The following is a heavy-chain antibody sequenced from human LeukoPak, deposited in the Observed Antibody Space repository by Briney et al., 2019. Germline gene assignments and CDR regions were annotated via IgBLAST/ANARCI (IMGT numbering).Heavy chain of an antibody. Sequence: SETLSLTCSVSGGSISSSSYYWGWIRQPPGKGLEWIGSIYYSGRTYYNPSLKSRVTISVDTSKNQFSLKLSSVTAADTAVYYCARVSWFPGTSYYYMDVWGKGTTVTVSS. V-gene: IGHV4-39*07. CDR2: IYYSGRT. D-gene: IGHD1-1*01. CDR1: GGSISSSSYY. CDR3: ARVSWFPGTSYYYMDV. J-gene: IGHJ6*03.